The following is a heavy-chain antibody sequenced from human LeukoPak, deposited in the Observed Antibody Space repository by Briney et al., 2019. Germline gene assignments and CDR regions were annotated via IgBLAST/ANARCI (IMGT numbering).Heavy chain of an antibody. CDR3: ARDEDWSGYYGAFDI. J-gene: IGHJ3*02. Sequence: PGGSLRLSCAASGFTFSSYSMNWVRQAPGEGLEWVSYISSSSRYIYYADSVKGRFTISRDNARNSLYLQMNSLRAEDTAVYYCARDEDWSGYYGAFDIWGQGTMVTVSS. D-gene: IGHD3-3*01. CDR1: GFTFSSYS. V-gene: IGHV3-21*01. CDR2: ISSSSRYI.